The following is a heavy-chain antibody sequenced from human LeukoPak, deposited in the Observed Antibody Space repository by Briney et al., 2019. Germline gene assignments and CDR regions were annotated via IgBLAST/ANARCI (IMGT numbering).Heavy chain of an antibody. Sequence: ASVKVSFKASGYTFNVYYMHWVRQAPGQGLEWMGWINPNSGGTNYAQKFQGRVTMTRDTAISTAYMELSRLRSDDTAVYYCARLDSSGWTESDFDYWGQGTLVTVSS. CDR1: GYTFNVYY. D-gene: IGHD6-19*01. CDR3: ARLDSSGWTESDFDY. J-gene: IGHJ4*02. V-gene: IGHV1-2*02. CDR2: INPNSGGT.